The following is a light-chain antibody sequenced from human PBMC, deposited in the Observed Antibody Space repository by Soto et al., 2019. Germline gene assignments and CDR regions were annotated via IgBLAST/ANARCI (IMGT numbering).Light chain of an antibody. V-gene: IGKV1-39*01. CDR3: QQSYSTPPLYT. Sequence: DIQMTQSPSSLSASVGDRVTITCRASQSISSYLNWYQQKPGKAPQLLIDAASSLQSGVPSRFSGSGSGTDFTLTISSLQPEYFATYYCQQSYSTPPLYTFGQGTKLEIK. J-gene: IGKJ2*01. CDR2: AAS. CDR1: QSISSY.